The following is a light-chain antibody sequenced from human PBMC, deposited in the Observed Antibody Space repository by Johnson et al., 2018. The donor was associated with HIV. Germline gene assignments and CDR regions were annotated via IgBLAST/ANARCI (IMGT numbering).Light chain of an antibody. CDR1: NSNIGYNC. V-gene: IGLV1-51*02. J-gene: IGLJ1*01. CDR2: KNN. CDR3: GTWDSSLRKV. Sequence: QSVLTQPPSVSAAPGQKVTISCYVSNSNIGYNCVSWYQQLPGPPPKLLIFKNNKRHSWIPDRFSGSKSCTSATLAIPGLQTGDEADYYCGTWDSSLRKVFGTGTKVTVL.